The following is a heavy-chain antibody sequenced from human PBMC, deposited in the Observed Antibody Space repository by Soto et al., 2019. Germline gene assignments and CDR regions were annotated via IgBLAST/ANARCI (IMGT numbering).Heavy chain of an antibody. CDR2: INPSGGST. D-gene: IGHD6-19*01. Sequence: SVKVSCKASGYTFASYYMHWVRHAPGQGLEWMGIINPSGGSTSYAQKLQGRVTMTRDTSTSTVYMELSSLRSEDTAVYYCASISTIAVAGLGYGMDVWGQGTKVTISS. CDR1: GYTFASYY. CDR3: ASISTIAVAGLGYGMDV. J-gene: IGHJ6*02. V-gene: IGHV1-46*01.